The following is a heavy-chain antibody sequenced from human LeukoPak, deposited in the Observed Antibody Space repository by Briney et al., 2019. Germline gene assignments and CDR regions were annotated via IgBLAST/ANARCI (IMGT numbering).Heavy chain of an antibody. D-gene: IGHD6-13*01. Sequence: SETLSLTCAVYGGSFSGHYWSWIRQPLGKGLEWIGEINHSGSTNYNPSLKSRVTISVDTSKNQFSLKLSSVTAADTAVYYCARGIGYSSSWYRRNWFDPWGQGTLVTVSS. CDR1: GGSFSGHY. CDR3: ARGIGYSSSWYRRNWFDP. J-gene: IGHJ5*02. CDR2: INHSGST. V-gene: IGHV4-34*01.